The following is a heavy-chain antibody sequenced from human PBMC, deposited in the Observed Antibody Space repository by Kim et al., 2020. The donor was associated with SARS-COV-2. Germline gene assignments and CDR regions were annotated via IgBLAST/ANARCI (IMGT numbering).Heavy chain of an antibody. CDR1: GYSFTSYW. V-gene: IGHV5-10-1*01. Sequence: GESLKISCKGSGYSFTSYWISWVRQMPGKGLEWMGRIDPSDSYTNYSPSFQGHVTISADKSISTAYLQWSSLKASDTAMYYCARHPGSKLRYFDWLPQRYQAVDAFDIWGRGTMVTVSS. D-gene: IGHD3-9*01. CDR3: ARHPGSKLRYFDWLPQRYQAVDAFDI. CDR2: IDPSDSYT. J-gene: IGHJ3*02.